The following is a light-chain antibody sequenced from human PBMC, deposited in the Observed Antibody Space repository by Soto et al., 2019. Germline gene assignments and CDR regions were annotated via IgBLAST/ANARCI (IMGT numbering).Light chain of an antibody. CDR2: AAS. V-gene: IGKV1-39*01. J-gene: IGKJ1*01. CDR3: QQSYSTPRT. Sequence: IQMTQSPSSLSASVVDRVTITCRASQSISSYLNWYQQKPGKAPKLLIYAASSLQSGVPSRFSGSGSGTDFTLTISSLQPEDFATYYCQQSYSTPRTFGQGTKVDIK. CDR1: QSISSY.